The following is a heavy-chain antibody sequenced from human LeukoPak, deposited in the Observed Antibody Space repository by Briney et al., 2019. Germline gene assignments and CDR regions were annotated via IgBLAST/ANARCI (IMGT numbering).Heavy chain of an antibody. Sequence: SETLSLTCTVSGGSISSYYWSWIRQPPGKGLEWIGYIYYSGSTNYNPSLKSRVTISVDSSKNQFSLKLSSVTAADTAVYYCARIPLGRTVGAFDIWGQGTMVTVSS. J-gene: IGHJ3*02. CDR2: IYYSGST. CDR1: GGSISSYY. CDR3: ARIPLGRTVGAFDI. D-gene: IGHD4-23*01. V-gene: IGHV4-59*01.